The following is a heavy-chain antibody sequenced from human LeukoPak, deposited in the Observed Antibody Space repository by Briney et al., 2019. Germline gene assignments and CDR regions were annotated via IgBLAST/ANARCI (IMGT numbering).Heavy chain of an antibody. Sequence: GGSLRLSCAASGFTFSNAWMSWVRQAPGKGLEWVGRIKSKSDGGTTDYAAPVKGRFTISRDDSKNTLYLQMNSLRPDDTAVYYCAKDQGTGNMYYWGQGTLVTVSS. CDR3: AKDQGTGNMYY. CDR1: GFTFSNAW. V-gene: IGHV3-15*01. CDR2: IKSKSDGGTT. D-gene: IGHD1-1*01. J-gene: IGHJ4*02.